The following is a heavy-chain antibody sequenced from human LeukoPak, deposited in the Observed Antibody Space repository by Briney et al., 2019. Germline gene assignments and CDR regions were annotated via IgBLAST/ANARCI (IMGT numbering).Heavy chain of an antibody. V-gene: IGHV3-33*01. CDR2: IWYDGSNK. CDR1: GFSLSNYD. J-gene: IGHJ6*02. Sequence: PGGSLRLSCAASGFSLSNYDMHWVHQAPGKGLEWVAIIWYDGSNKYYGDSAKGRFTIPRDNSKNTLYLQMNSLRAEDTAMYYCATMDVWGQGTTVTVSS. CDR3: ATMDV.